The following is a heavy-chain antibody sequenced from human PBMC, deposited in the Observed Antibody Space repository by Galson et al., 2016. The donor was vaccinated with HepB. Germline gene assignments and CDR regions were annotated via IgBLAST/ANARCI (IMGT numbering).Heavy chain of an antibody. CDR3: ARDQRRYTSGWSTFDS. D-gene: IGHD6-19*01. CDR1: GFTFSSYV. J-gene: IGHJ4*02. CDR2: ISRDGSSK. Sequence: SLRLSCAASGFTFSSYVMLWVRQAPGKGLEWVAGISRDGSSKNYADSVKGRFTISRDNSKNTLYLQMNSLRAEDTAVYYCARDQRRYTSGWSTFDSWGQGTLVTVSS. V-gene: IGHV3-30-3*01.